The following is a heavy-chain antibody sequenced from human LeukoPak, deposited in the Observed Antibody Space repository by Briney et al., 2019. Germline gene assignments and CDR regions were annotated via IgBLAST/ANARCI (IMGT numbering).Heavy chain of an antibody. V-gene: IGHV3-23*01. CDR3: AKDMGYYGDYGYYFDY. Sequence: GGSLRLSCAASGFTFSSYAMNWVRQAPGKGLEWVSVISGTGGRTYYADSVKGRFTISRDNSKNTLYLQMNSLRAEDTAVYYCAKDMGYYGDYGYYFDYWGQGTLVTVSS. CDR2: ISGTGGRT. CDR1: GFTFSSYA. J-gene: IGHJ4*02. D-gene: IGHD4-17*01.